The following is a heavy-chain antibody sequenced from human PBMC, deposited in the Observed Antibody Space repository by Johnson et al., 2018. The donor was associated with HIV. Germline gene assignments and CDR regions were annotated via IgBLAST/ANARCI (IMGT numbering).Heavy chain of an antibody. J-gene: IGHJ3*02. D-gene: IGHD6-19*01. Sequence: VTLVESGGGLVKPGGSLRLSCAASGFSFSNYYMSWVRQAPGKGLEWVANIKQDGSEKSYVDSVKGRFTISRDNAKNSLYLQMNSLGAEDTAVYYCARGGGGSGWYGGAFDIWGQGTMVTVSS. CDR3: ARGGGGSGWYGGAFDI. V-gene: IGHV3-7*01. CDR2: IKQDGSEK. CDR1: GFSFSNYY.